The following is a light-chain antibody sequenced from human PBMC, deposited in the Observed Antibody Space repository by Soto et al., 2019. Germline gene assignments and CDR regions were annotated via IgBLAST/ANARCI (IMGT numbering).Light chain of an antibody. CDR3: QQRSNWSLFT. V-gene: IGKV3-11*01. CDR1: QSVSSY. J-gene: IGKJ3*01. Sequence: EIVLTQSPATLSLSPGERATPSCRASQSVSSYLAWYQQKPGQAPRLLIYDASNRATGIPARFSGSGSGTDFTLTISSLEPEDFAVYYCQQRSNWSLFTFGPGTKVDIK. CDR2: DAS.